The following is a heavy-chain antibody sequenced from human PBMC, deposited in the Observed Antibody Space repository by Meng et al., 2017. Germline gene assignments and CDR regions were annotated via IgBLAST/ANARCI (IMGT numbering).Heavy chain of an antibody. Sequence: EWQLVASGGGLVQPVGSLRLSCAASVFTFSSDWMHWVRQAPGKGLVWVSRINSDGSSTSYADSMKGQFTISRDNSKNTLYLQMNSLRAEDTAIYYCATQPRVGSYWGRGTLVTVSS. D-gene: IGHD1-26*01. V-gene: IGHV3/OR16-13*01. CDR2: INSDGSST. CDR1: VFTFSSDW. CDR3: ATQPRVGSY. J-gene: IGHJ4*02.